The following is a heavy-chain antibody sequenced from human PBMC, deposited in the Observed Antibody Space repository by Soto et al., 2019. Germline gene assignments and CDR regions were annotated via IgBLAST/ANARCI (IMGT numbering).Heavy chain of an antibody. CDR3: TTDSYSTIIIVRFDY. V-gene: IGHV3-15*07. Sequence: PVGSLRLSCAASGFPFPNAWMNWVRQAPGKGLEWVGRIKSTIDGGTTDYAEPVKGRFAISRDDSNNMVYLQMNSLKIEDTAVYYCTTDSYSTIIIVRFDYWGHGTLVTVSS. CDR1: GFPFPNAW. J-gene: IGHJ4*01. D-gene: IGHD3-22*01. CDR2: IKSTIDGGTT.